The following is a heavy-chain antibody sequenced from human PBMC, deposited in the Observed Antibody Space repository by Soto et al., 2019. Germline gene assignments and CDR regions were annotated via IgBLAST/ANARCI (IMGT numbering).Heavy chain of an antibody. CDR3: TRVLHDTATTEIYF. V-gene: IGHV3-74*01. CDR2: NNDDGIST. D-gene: IGHD4-17*01. CDR1: ISTSSFNC. Sequence: QPGCRHRQTGSAAISTSSFNCVYWLRQDKSKGPEWVSRNNDDGISTNYADSVKGRFTISRDNAKNTLYLQMNALGVEDTGVYYCTRVLHDTATTEIYF. J-gene: IGHJ1*01.